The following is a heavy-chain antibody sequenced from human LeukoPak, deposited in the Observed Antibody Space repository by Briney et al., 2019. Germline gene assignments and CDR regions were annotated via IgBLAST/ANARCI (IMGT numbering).Heavy chain of an antibody. J-gene: IGHJ4*02. CDR2: IKSDGSEK. CDR1: GFTFSNYW. D-gene: IGHD2-21*01. CDR3: ARDVLFGNFDY. Sequence: SGGSLRLSCTASGFTFSNYWMSWVRQAPGKGLGWVANIKSDGSEKYYVDSVKGRFTISRDNAKNSLYLQMNSLRAEDTAVYYCARDVLFGNFDYWGQGTLVTVSS. V-gene: IGHV3-7*01.